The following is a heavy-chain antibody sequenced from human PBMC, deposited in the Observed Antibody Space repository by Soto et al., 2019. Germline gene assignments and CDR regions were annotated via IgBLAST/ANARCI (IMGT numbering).Heavy chain of an antibody. Sequence: EVQLVESGGGLVQPGGSLRLSCAASGFTFSSYSMNWVRQAPGKGLEWVSYISSSSSTIYYADSVKGRFTISRDNAKNSLYLQMNSLRAEDTAVYYCARDYSSGHNYYYYGMDVWGQGTTVTVSS. CDR2: ISSSSSTI. J-gene: IGHJ6*02. CDR3: ARDYSSGHNYYYYGMDV. V-gene: IGHV3-48*01. CDR1: GFTFSSYS. D-gene: IGHD6-19*01.